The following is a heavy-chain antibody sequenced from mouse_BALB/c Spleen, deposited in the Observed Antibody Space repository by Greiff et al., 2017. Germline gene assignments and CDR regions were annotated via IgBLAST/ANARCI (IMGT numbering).Heavy chain of an antibody. D-gene: IGHD2-14*01. Sequence: QVQLKESGPGLVQPSQSLSITCTVSGFSLTSYGVHWVRQSPGKGLEWLGVIWSGGSTDYNAAFISRLSISKDNSKSQVFFKMNSLQANDTAIYYCARNGGYYRYGYAMDYWGQGTSVTVSS. CDR3: ARNGGYYRYGYAMDY. J-gene: IGHJ4*01. CDR1: GFSLTSYG. V-gene: IGHV2-2*02. CDR2: IWSGGST.